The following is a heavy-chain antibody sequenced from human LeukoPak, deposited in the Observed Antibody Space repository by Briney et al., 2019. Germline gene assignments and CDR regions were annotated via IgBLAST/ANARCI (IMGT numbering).Heavy chain of an antibody. D-gene: IGHD4-23*01. CDR2: IYTSGST. J-gene: IGHJ5*02. V-gene: IGHV4-61*02. CDR3: ARDGPRSVVRGPFNWFDP. CDR1: GGSISSGSYY. Sequence: SETLSLTCIVSGGSISSGSYYCSWIRQPAGKGLEWIGRIYTSGSTNYNPSLRSRVTISVDTSKNQFSLKLSSVTAADTAVYYCARDGPRSVVRGPFNWFDPWGQGTLVTVSS.